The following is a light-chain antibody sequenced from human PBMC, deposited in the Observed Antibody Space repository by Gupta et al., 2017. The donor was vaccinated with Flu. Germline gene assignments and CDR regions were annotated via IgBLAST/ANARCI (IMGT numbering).Light chain of an antibody. CDR2: EVN. Sequence: QSALSQPASVSGSPGQSITIHCTGTSSDVGGYNLVSWYQQYPGKAPKLLIYEVNKRPSGVSNRFSGSKPSNTASLTISGLQSDDEADYYCCSYAVIRDRQLFGGGTKLTVL. V-gene: IGLV2-23*02. J-gene: IGLJ2*01. CDR3: CSYAVIRDRQL. CDR1: SSDVGGYNL.